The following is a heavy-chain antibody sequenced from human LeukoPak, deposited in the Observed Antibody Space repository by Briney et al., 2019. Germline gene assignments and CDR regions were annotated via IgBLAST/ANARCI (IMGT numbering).Heavy chain of an antibody. J-gene: IGHJ4*02. CDR1: GYTFTSYF. V-gene: IGHV1-46*01. Sequence: GASVKVSCKASGYTFTSYFMHWVRQAPGQGLEWMGIMNPSDGDTSYARKFQGRVTMTRDTSTGTVYMELSSLRSEDTAVYYCARGRTSSSWYYFDYWGQGTLVTVSS. CDR3: ARGRTSSSWYYFDY. CDR2: MNPSDGDT. D-gene: IGHD6-13*01.